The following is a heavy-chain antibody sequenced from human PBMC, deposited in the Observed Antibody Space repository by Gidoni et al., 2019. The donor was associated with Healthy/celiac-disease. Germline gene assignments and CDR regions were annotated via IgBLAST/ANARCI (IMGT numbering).Heavy chain of an antibody. CDR2: IILIFGTA. J-gene: IGHJ6*02. Sequence: QGQLGQSGAEGKKPGSSGKVSCKAAGGTFSSYAISWVRQAPGQGLEWMGGIILIFGTANYAQKFQGRVTITADKSTSTAYMELSSLRSEDTAVYYCARDVGPNYGMDVWGQGTTVTVSS. CDR3: ARDVGPNYGMDV. V-gene: IGHV1-69*06. CDR1: GGTFSSYA.